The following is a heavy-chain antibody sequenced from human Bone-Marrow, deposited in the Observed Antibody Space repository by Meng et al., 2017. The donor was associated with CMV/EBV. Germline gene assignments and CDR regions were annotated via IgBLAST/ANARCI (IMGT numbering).Heavy chain of an antibody. Sequence: SETLSLTCTVSGGSISSYYWSWIRQPPGKGLECIGYIYYSGSTNYNPSLKSRVTISVDTSKNQFSLKLSSVTAADTAVYYCARKYSSSSILDAFDIWGQGTMVTVSS. J-gene: IGHJ3*02. CDR3: ARKYSSSSILDAFDI. D-gene: IGHD6-6*01. CDR2: IYYSGST. V-gene: IGHV4-59*01. CDR1: GGSISSYY.